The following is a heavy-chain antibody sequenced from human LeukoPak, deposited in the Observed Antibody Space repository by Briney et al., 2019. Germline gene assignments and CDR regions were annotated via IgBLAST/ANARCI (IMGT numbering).Heavy chain of an antibody. J-gene: IGHJ3*02. Sequence: GASVKVSCKASGYTFTSYYMHWVRQAPGQGLEWMGIINPSGGSTSYAQKFQGRVTMPRDTSTSTVYMELSSLRSDDTAVYYCARDDLSITMIVVGSDAFDIWGQGQWSPSLQ. CDR1: GYTFTSYY. CDR3: ARDDLSITMIVVGSDAFDI. D-gene: IGHD3-22*01. V-gene: IGHV1-46*01. CDR2: INPSGGST.